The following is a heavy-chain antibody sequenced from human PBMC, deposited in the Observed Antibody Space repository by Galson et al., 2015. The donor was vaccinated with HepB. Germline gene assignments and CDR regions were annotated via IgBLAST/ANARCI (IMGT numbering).Heavy chain of an antibody. J-gene: IGHJ6*02. D-gene: IGHD1-1*01. Sequence: SVKVSCKAPGGTFSRSAIHWVRQAPGQGLEWMGGIIPLFGKAYYAQKVQGRATISADKSTSTAYMEMRSLRSEDTAVYYCARELDDLSYCYGMGVWGQGTPVTVSS. V-gene: IGHV1-69*06. CDR2: IIPLFGKA. CDR1: GGTFSRSA. CDR3: ARELDDLSYCYGMGV.